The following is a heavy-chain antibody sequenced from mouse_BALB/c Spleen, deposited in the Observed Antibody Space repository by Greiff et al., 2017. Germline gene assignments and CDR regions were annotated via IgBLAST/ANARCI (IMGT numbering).Heavy chain of an antibody. CDR1: GFTFSSFG. D-gene: IGHD2-3*01. CDR3: ARIYDGYSYFDY. CDR2: ISSGSSTI. V-gene: IGHV5-17*02. J-gene: IGHJ2*01. Sequence: EVKVVESGGGLVQPGGSRKLSCAASGFTFSSFGMHWVRQAPEKGLEWVAYISSGSSTIYYADTVKGRFTISRDNPKNTLFLQMTSLRSEDTAMYYCARIYDGYSYFDYWGQGTTLTVSS.